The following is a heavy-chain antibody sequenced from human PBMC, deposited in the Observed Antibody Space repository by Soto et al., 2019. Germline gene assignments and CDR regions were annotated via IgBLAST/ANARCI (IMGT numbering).Heavy chain of an antibody. D-gene: IGHD4-17*01. V-gene: IGHV1-69*01. CDR1: GGTFSSYA. CDR3: ARDPLDYPNHWYFDL. Sequence: QVQLVQSGAEVKKPGSSVKVSCKASGGTFSSYAISWVRQAPGQGLEWMGGIIPIFGTANYAQKFQSRVTITADESTSTAYMELSSLRSEDTAVYYCARDPLDYPNHWYFDLWGRGTLVTVSS. J-gene: IGHJ2*01. CDR2: IIPIFGTA.